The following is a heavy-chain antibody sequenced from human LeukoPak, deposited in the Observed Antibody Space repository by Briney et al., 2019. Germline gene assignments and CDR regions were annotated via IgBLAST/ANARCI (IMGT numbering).Heavy chain of an antibody. V-gene: IGHV4-31*03. CDR1: GGSISSGGYY. J-gene: IGHJ3*02. CDR2: IYYSGST. Sequence: SETLSLTCTVSGGSISSGGYYWSWIRQHPGKGLEWIGYIYYSGSTYYNPSLKSRVTISVDTSKNQFSLKLSSVTAADTAVYYCARVRRRKGITMVRGANDAFDIWGQGTMVTVSS. D-gene: IGHD3-10*01. CDR3: ARVRRRKGITMVRGANDAFDI.